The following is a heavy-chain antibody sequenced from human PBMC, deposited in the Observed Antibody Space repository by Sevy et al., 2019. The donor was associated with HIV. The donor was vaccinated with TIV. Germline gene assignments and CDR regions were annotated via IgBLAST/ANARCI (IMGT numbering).Heavy chain of an antibody. V-gene: IGHV5-51*01. CDR3: ATRRGDSDYYGSGSYYSP. CDR1: GYSFTSYW. Sequence: GESLKISCKGSGYSFTSYWIGWVRQMPGKGLEWMGSIYPGDSDTRYSPSFQGQVTISADKSISTAYLQWSSLKASDTAMYYCATRRGDSDYYGSGSYYSPWGQGTLVTVS. J-gene: IGHJ5*02. D-gene: IGHD3-10*01. CDR2: IYPGDSDT.